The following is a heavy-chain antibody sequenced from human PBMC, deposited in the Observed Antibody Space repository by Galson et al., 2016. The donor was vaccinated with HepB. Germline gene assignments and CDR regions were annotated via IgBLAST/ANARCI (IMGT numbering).Heavy chain of an antibody. Sequence: SLRLSCAASGFTFSTYAMSWVRQAPGKGPEWVSAITGNGGTTYYTDSVKGRFTISRDNFKSTLYLHMNSLRVDDTAVYYCAKRDYSDSDGYLPLFESWGQGTLVTVPS. CDR1: GFTFSTYA. CDR3: AKRDYSDSDGYLPLFES. J-gene: IGHJ4*02. V-gene: IGHV3-23*01. D-gene: IGHD3-22*01. CDR2: ITGNGGTT.